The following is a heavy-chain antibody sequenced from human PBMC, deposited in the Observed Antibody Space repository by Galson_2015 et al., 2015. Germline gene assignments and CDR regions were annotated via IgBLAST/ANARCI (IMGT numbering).Heavy chain of an antibody. D-gene: IGHD3-10*01. V-gene: IGHV3-15*01. CDR2: IKSKTDGGTR. CDR3: STDSPFGEPPHY. Sequence: SLRLSCAASGFTFSNAWMSWVRQAPGKGLEWVGRIKSKTDGGTRDYAAPVKGRFTISRDDSKNTLYLQMNSLKTEDTAVYYCSTDSPFGEPPHYWGQGTLVTVSS. J-gene: IGHJ4*02. CDR1: GFTFSNAW.